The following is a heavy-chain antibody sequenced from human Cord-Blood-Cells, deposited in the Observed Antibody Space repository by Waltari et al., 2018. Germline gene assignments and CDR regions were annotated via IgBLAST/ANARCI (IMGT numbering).Heavy chain of an antibody. Sequence: EVQLLESGGGLVQHGGSLRLSCAASGFTFSSYAMRWVRQAPGKGLEWVSAISGSCGSTYYADSVKGRFTISRDNSKNTLYLQMNSLRAEDTAVYYCAKVDIVATIDYWGQGTLVTVSS. V-gene: IGHV3-23*01. J-gene: IGHJ4*02. CDR2: ISGSCGST. D-gene: IGHD5-12*01. CDR3: AKVDIVATIDY. CDR1: GFTFSSYA.